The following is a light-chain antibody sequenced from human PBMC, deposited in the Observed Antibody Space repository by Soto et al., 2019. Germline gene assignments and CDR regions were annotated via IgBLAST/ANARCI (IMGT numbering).Light chain of an antibody. J-gene: IGKJ4*01. Sequence: DSVLTQSPVTLSLSPGERATLSCRASQSVTSGSLAWYQQKPGQAPRLLIYGASSRATGIPDRFSGSGSGTDFTLTISRLEPEDFAVYYCQQYGSSPRTFGGGTKVDI. CDR1: QSVTSGS. CDR3: QQYGSSPRT. CDR2: GAS. V-gene: IGKV3-20*01.